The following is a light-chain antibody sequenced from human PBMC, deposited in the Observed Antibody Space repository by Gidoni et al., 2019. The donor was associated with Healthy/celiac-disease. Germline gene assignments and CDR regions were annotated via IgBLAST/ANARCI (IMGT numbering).Light chain of an antibody. J-gene: IGKJ1*01. CDR2: GAS. V-gene: IGKV3-20*01. CDR3: QQYGSSLSWT. Sequence: IVLTQSPGTLSLSPGERATLSCRASQSVSSSYLAWYQQKPGQDPRRLIYGASSRATGIPDRFSGSGSGTDFTLTISRLEPEDFAVYYCQQYGSSLSWTFGQXTKVEIK. CDR1: QSVSSSY.